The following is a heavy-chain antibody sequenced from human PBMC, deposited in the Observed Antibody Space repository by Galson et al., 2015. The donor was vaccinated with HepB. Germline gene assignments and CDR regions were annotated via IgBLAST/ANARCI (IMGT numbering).Heavy chain of an antibody. CDR1: GFTFSSYN. V-gene: IGHV3-48*02. Sequence: SLRLSCAASGFTFSSYNMNWVRQAPGKGLEWVSYISSTSTIRHYADSVRGRFTISRDNVENSLYLQTNNVRDEDTAVYYCAGNYDFWSGYVWGQGTLVTVSS. CDR2: ISSTSTIR. CDR3: AGNYDFWSGYV. J-gene: IGHJ4*02. D-gene: IGHD3-3*01.